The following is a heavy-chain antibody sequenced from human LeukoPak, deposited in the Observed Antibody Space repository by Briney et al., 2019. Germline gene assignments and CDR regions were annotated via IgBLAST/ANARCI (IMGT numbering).Heavy chain of an antibody. J-gene: IGHJ4*02. D-gene: IGHD3-3*01. CDR2: INHSGST. CDR3: ARTYYDFWSGYLYYFDY. CDR1: GGSFSGYY. V-gene: IGHV4-34*01. Sequence: PSETLSLTCAVYGGSFSGYYWSWIRQPPGKGLEWIGEINHSGSTNYNPSLKSRVTKSVDTSKNQFSLKLSSVAAADTAVYYCARTYYDFWSGYLYYFDYWGQGTLVTVSS.